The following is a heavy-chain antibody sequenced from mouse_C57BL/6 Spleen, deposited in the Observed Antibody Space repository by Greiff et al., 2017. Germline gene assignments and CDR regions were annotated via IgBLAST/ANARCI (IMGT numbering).Heavy chain of an antibody. CDR3: SRWFYAMDY. Sequence: VQLQQSGPVLVKPGASVKMSCKASGYTFTDYYMNWVKQSHGKSLEWIGVINPYNGGTSYNQKFKGKATLTVDKSSSTAYLELNSLTAEDSAVYYCSRWFYAMDYWGQGTSVTVSS. J-gene: IGHJ4*01. CDR1: GYTFTDYY. CDR2: INPYNGGT. D-gene: IGHD2-2*01. V-gene: IGHV1-19*01.